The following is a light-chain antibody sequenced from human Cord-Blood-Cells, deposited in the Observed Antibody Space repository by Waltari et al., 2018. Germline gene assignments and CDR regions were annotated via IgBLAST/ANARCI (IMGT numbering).Light chain of an antibody. CDR1: SSDFGGYTY. V-gene: IGLV2-14*01. Sequence: QSALTQPASVSGSPGQSITIPCTGTSSDFGGYTYFSWYQQHPGKAPKLMIYEVSNRPSGVSNRFSGSKSGNTASLTISGLQAEDEADYYCSSYTSSSNVFGTGTKVTVL. CDR2: EVS. CDR3: SSYTSSSNV. J-gene: IGLJ1*01.